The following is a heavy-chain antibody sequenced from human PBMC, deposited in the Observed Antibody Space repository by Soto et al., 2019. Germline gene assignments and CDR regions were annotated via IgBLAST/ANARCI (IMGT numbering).Heavy chain of an antibody. D-gene: IGHD3-10*01. CDR2: IIPVIGTP. Sequence: QVQLVQSGAEVKKPGSSVKVSCKASGDTLSTYAISWVRQAPGQGLQWMGGIIPVIGTPNYAQKFQGRVTITPDESTTTAYRELSSLRSEDTAVYYCARGPIVRGVALYGMDVWGQGTPVTVSS. V-gene: IGHV1-69*01. J-gene: IGHJ6*02. CDR3: ARGPIVRGVALYGMDV. CDR1: GDTLSTYA.